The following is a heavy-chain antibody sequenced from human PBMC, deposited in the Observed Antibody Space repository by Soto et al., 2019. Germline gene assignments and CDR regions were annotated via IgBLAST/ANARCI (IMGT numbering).Heavy chain of an antibody. CDR1: GYTFTSYG. J-gene: IGHJ6*02. Sequence: GASVKVSCKASGYTFTSYGISWVRQAPGQGLEWMGWISAYNGNTNYAQKLQGRVTMTTDTSTSTAYMELRSLRSDDTAVYYCARDRSRTTVTTNYYYGMDVWGQGTTVTVSS. D-gene: IGHD4-17*01. V-gene: IGHV1-18*04. CDR3: ARDRSRTTVTTNYYYGMDV. CDR2: ISAYNGNT.